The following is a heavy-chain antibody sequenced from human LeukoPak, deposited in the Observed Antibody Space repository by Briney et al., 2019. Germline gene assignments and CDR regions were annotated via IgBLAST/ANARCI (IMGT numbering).Heavy chain of an antibody. D-gene: IGHD5-12*01. CDR2: ISDSGGAT. V-gene: IGHV3-23*01. Sequence: PGGSLRLSCVGSGFTFRSHAMSWVRQAPGKGLEWVSAISDSGGATFYADSVKGRFTISRDNSKNSLYLQVNSLRAEDTAVYYCTRIVAATSNFDYWGQGTLVTVSS. J-gene: IGHJ4*02. CDR3: TRIVAATSNFDY. CDR1: GFTFRSHA.